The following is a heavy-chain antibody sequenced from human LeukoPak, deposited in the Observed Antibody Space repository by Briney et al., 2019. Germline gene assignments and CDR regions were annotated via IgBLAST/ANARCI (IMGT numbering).Heavy chain of an antibody. J-gene: IGHJ4*02. Sequence: GGSLRLSCAPSGFTFSSYGMHWVRQAPGKGLEWVAAISTDGSNKYYADSAKGRFTISRDNSKNTLYLHMDSLRAEDTAVYYCAKTPYSSSWRPFEYWGQGTLVTVSS. CDR3: AKTPYSSSWRPFEY. D-gene: IGHD6-13*01. V-gene: IGHV3-30*18. CDR2: ISTDGSNK. CDR1: GFTFSSYG.